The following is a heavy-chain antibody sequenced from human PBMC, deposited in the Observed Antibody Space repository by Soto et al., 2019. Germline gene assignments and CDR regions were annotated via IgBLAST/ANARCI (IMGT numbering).Heavy chain of an antibody. CDR3: AKDRRAGGNYGFYSDF. CDR2: SSATGAGT. V-gene: IGHV3-23*01. CDR1: GFTFSSYG. J-gene: IGHJ4*02. D-gene: IGHD1-7*01. Sequence: PGGSVRLSCAASGFTFSSYGMTWVRQAPGKGLEWVSFSSATGAGTYYADSVKGRFTISRDNSKNTLYLQMTSLRADDTAVYYCAKDRRAGGNYGFYSDFWGQGALVTVS.